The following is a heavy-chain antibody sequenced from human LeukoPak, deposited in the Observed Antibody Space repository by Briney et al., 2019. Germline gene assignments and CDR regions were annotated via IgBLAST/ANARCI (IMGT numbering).Heavy chain of an antibody. CDR1: GFTFSNAW. J-gene: IGHJ3*02. V-gene: IGHV3-15*01. CDR3: TTDYDILTGYQSPDAFDI. Sequence: GGSLRLSCAASGFTFSNAWMSWVRQAPGKGLEWVGRIKSKTDGGTTDYAAPVKGRFTISRDDSKTTLYLQMNSLKTEDTAVYYCTTDYDILTGYQSPDAFDIWGQGTMVTVSS. CDR2: IKSKTDGGTT. D-gene: IGHD3-9*01.